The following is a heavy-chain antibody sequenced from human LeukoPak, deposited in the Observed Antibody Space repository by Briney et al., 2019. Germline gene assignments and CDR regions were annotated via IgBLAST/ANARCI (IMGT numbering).Heavy chain of an antibody. Sequence: SETLSLTCTVSGDSISSSTYYWGWIRQPPGKGLEWIGTIYYSGSTYYNPSLKSRVTISVDTSNNHFSLRLSSVTAADTAVYFCARSNFAATNIYSYFDYWGQGTLVTVSS. CDR3: ARSNFAATNIYSYFDY. J-gene: IGHJ4*02. CDR1: GDSISSSTYY. V-gene: IGHV4-39*07. D-gene: IGHD5-12*01. CDR2: IYYSGST.